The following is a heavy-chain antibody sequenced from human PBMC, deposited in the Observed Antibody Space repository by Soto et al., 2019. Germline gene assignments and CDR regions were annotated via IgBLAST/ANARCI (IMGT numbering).Heavy chain of an antibody. CDR2: IAVGSGYT. CDR1: GFTVTTSA. CDR3: AADATAWQQMVPSDP. V-gene: IGHV1-58*01. Sequence: VKVPCKASGFTVTTSASQWVRQARGQRLEWIGWIAVGSGYTNYAQRFQDRVTLTRDMSTATTYMELSRLTSEDTAIYYCAADATAWQQMVPSDPSGQGTLVTVSS. J-gene: IGHJ5*02. D-gene: IGHD2-8*01.